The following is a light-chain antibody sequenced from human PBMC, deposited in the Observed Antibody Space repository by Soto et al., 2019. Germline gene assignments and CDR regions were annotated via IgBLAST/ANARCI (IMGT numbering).Light chain of an antibody. CDR2: EVT. CDR3: SAFASGFAFNAV. CDR1: SSDVGGYNY. V-gene: IGLV2-14*01. J-gene: IGLJ1*01. Sequence: QSVLTQPASVSGSPGQSITISCTGTSSDVGGYNYVSWYQQHPGKAPKIIIYEVTNRPSGASNRFSGSKSGNTASLTISGLQARLDADYYCSAFASGFAFNAVFGTGTKGTVL.